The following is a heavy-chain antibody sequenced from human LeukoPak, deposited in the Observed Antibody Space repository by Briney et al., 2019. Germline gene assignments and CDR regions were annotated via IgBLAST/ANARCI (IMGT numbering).Heavy chain of an antibody. Sequence: SETLSLTCTVSGGSISTYYWTWIRQPPGKGLEWIGYGYYTGSTSYNPSLKSRVTISVDTSKNQFSLKLNSVTAADTAVYYCARGLITAAALFDYWGQGALVTVSS. V-gene: IGHV4-59*01. CDR1: GGSISTYY. D-gene: IGHD6-13*01. CDR3: ARGLITAAALFDY. CDR2: GYYTGST. J-gene: IGHJ4*02.